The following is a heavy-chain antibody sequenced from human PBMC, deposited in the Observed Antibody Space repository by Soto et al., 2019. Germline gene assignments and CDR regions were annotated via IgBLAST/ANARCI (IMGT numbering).Heavy chain of an antibody. CDR1: GGSIRNYF. V-gene: IGHV4-59*01. CDR3: ARGDYGGSRGI. J-gene: IGHJ3*01. CDR2: IYYSGST. Sequence: SETLSLTCTVSGGSIRNYFCSWIRQPPGKGLEWIGYIYYSGSTNYNPSLKSRVTLSVDTSKNQFSLRLSSVTAADTAVYYCARGDYGGSRGIWGQGKMVTVSS. D-gene: IGHD4-17*01.